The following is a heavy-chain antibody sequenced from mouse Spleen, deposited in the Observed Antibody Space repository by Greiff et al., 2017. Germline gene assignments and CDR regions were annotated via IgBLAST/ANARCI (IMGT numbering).Heavy chain of an antibody. CDR2: IYPGDGST. D-gene: IGHD1-1*01. V-gene: IGHV1S56*01. J-gene: IGHJ1*01. CDR1: GYTFTDYY. Sequence: VQLQESGAELVKPGASVKISCKASGYTFTDYYINWVKQRPGQGLEWIGWIYPGDGSTKYNEKFKGKATLTADKSSSTAYMQLSSLTSENSAVYFCARGGELRWYFDVWGAGTTVTVSS. CDR3: ARGGELRWYFDV.